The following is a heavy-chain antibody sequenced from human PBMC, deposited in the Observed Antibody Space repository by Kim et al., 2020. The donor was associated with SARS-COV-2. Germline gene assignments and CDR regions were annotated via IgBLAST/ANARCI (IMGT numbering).Heavy chain of an antibody. Sequence: GESLKISCQGSGYSFTNSWIGWVRQMPGKGLEWMGIIYPGDSDTRYSPSLQDQVTISADKSISTANLQWSSLKASDTAMYYCARPDVLSRSDAFDIWGQGTMVTVSS. V-gene: IGHV5-51*01. CDR1: GYSFTNSW. CDR2: IYPGDSDT. J-gene: IGHJ3*02. CDR3: ARPDVLSRSDAFDI. D-gene: IGHD3-16*01.